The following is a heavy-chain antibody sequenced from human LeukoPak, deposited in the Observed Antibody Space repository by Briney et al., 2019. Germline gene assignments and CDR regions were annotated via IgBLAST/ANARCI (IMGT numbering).Heavy chain of an antibody. V-gene: IGHV3-23*01. CDR2: ISGSGGST. CDR1: GFTFSSYA. J-gene: IGHJ4*02. CDR3: AKGRLVPAALLDY. D-gene: IGHD2-2*01. Sequence: GGSLRLSCAASGFTFSSYAMSWVRQAPGKGLEWVSAISGSGGSTYYADSVKGRFTISRDSSKNTLYLQMSSLRVEDTAVYYCAKGRLVPAALLDYWGQGTLVTVSS.